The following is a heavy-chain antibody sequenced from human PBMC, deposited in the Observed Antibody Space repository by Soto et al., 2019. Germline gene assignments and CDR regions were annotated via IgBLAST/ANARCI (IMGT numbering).Heavy chain of an antibody. CDR1: GFTFSSYG. D-gene: IGHD3-22*01. J-gene: IGHJ6*02. CDR2: ISYDGSNK. CDR3: AKGGYYYDSSGYYPIYYYYGMDV. V-gene: IGHV3-30*18. Sequence: LRLSCAASGFTFSSYGMHWVRQAPGKGLEWVAVISYDGSNKYYADSVKGRFTISRDNSKNTLYLQMNSLRAEDTAVYYCAKGGYYYDSSGYYPIYYYYGMDVWGQGTTVTVSS.